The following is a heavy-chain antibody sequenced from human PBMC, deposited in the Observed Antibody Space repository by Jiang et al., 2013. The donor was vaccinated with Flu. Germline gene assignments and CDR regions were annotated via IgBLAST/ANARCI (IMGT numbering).Heavy chain of an antibody. CDR3: ARGSDLRIVVVKVAGHDAFDI. CDR2: IYYSGST. D-gene: IGHD3-22*01. V-gene: IGHV4-61*01. J-gene: IGHJ3*02. Sequence: GSGLVKPSETLSLTCTVSGGSVSSGSYYWSWIRQPPGKGLEWIGYIYYSGSTNYNPSLKSRVTISVDTSKNQFSLKLSSVTAADTAVYYCARGSDLRIVVVKVAGHDAFDIWGQGTMVTVSS. CDR1: GGSVSSGSYY.